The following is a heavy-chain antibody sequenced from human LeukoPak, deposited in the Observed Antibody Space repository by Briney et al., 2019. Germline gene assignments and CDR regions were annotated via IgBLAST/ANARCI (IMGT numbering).Heavy chain of an antibody. Sequence: GGSLRLSCAASGFTFSNYWIHWVRQAPGKGLVWVSRIDNAGSITTYADSVKGRFTISRDNSKNTLYLQMDSLRAEDTAVYYCARDRAWNYFDYWGQGTLVTVSS. CDR1: GFTFSNYW. V-gene: IGHV3-74*03. CDR3: ARDRAWNYFDY. D-gene: IGHD3-3*01. J-gene: IGHJ4*02. CDR2: IDNAGSIT.